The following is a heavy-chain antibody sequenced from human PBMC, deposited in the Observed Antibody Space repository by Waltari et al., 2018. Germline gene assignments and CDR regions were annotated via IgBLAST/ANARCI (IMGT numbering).Heavy chain of an antibody. CDR3: AREQQLATYYYYYGMDV. D-gene: IGHD6-13*01. CDR2: INSDGSST. Sequence: EVQLVESGGGLVQPGGSLRLSCAASGFTFSSYWMHWFRQAPGKGLVWVSRINSDGSSTSYADSVKGRFTISRDNAKNTLYLQMNSLRAEDTAVYYCAREQQLATYYYYYGMDVWGQGTTVTVSS. V-gene: IGHV3-74*01. CDR1: GFTFSSYW. J-gene: IGHJ6*02.